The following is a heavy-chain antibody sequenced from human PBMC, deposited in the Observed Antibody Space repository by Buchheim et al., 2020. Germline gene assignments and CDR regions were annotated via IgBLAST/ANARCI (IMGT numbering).Heavy chain of an antibody. CDR3: ARGWIYYGSGSSRRGMDV. D-gene: IGHD3-10*01. CDR2: IYPADSDT. V-gene: IGHV5-51*01. J-gene: IGHJ6*02. CDR1: GYSFTSYW. Sequence: EVQLVQSGAEVKKPGESLKISCKGSGYSFTSYWIGWVRQMPGQGLEWMGLIYPADSDTRYSPSFHGQVTISVDKSISTAYPQWNSLKASDTAMYYCARGWIYYGSGSSRRGMDVWGQGTT.